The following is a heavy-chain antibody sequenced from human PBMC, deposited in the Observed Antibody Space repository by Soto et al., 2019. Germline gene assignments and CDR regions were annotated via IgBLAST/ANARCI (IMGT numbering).Heavy chain of an antibody. CDR1: GFTFSSYA. CDR2: ISYDGSNK. Sequence: QVQLVESGGGVVQPGRSLRLSCAASGFTFSSYAMHWVRQAPGKGLEWVAVISYDGSNKYYADSVKGRFTISRDNSKNPLYLQMNSLRAEDTAVYYCAREETYYYDSSGESGAFDIWGQGTMFTVSS. D-gene: IGHD3-22*01. CDR3: AREETYYYDSSGESGAFDI. V-gene: IGHV3-30-3*01. J-gene: IGHJ3*02.